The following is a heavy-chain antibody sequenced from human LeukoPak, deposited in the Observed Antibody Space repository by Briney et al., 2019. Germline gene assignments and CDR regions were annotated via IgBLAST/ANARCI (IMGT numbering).Heavy chain of an antibody. D-gene: IGHD3-22*01. CDR1: GGSFSGYY. CDR3: ARRKPGYYYLFDY. CDR2: INHSGST. J-gene: IGHJ4*02. Sequence: SETLSLTCAVYGGSFSGYYWSWIRQPPGKGLEWIGEINHSGSTNYNPSLKSRVTISVDTSKNQFSLKLSSVTATDTAVYYCARRKPGYYYLFDYWGQGTLVTVSS. V-gene: IGHV4-34*01.